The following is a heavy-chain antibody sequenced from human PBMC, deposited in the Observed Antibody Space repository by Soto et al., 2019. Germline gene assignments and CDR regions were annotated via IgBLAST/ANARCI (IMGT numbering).Heavy chain of an antibody. Sequence: SETLSLTCTVSGASISSSTYYWDWIRQPPGNGLEWIGAMYYPGNKKYTPYLESRVSMSVDTSKTQFYLKLSSVTPKDTAVYYCARRSSSSLASLFDPWGRGILVTSPQ. CDR2: MYYPGNK. V-gene: IGHV4-39*01. CDR3: ARRSSSSLASLFDP. D-gene: IGHD6-6*01. CDR1: GASISSSTYY. J-gene: IGHJ5*02.